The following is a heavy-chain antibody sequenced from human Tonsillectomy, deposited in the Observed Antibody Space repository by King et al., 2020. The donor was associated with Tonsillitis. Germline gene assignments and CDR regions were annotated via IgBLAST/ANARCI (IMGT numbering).Heavy chain of an antibody. V-gene: IGHV3-30*05. CDR2: ISYDGSNK. J-gene: IGHJ4*02. D-gene: IGHD4-11*01. CDR1: GFTFNSYG. CDR3: ARSRVTVTTWNYFDY. Sequence: VQLVESGGGVVQPGRSLRLSCAASGFTFNSYGMHWVRQAPGKGLEWVAVISYDGSNKYYADSVKGRFTISRDNSKNTLYLQMNSLRAEDTAVYYCARSRVTVTTWNYFDYWGQGTLVTVSS.